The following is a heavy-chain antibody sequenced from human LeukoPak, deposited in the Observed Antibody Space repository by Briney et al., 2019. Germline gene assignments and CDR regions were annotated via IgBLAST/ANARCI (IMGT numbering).Heavy chain of an antibody. CDR3: ARARSQTGYSSGWFPSYYGMDV. CDR1: GYTFTSYY. CDR2: INPSGGST. J-gene: IGHJ6*02. Sequence: ASVKLSCKASGYTFTSYYMHWVRQAPGQGLEWMGIINPSGGSTSYAQKFQGRVTMTRDTSTSTVYMELSSLRSEDTAVYYCARARSQTGYSSGWFPSYYGMDVWGQGTTVTVSS. D-gene: IGHD6-19*01. V-gene: IGHV1-46*01.